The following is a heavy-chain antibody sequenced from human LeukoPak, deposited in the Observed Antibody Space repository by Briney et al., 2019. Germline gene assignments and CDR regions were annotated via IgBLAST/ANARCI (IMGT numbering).Heavy chain of an antibody. CDR2: ISSSSSST. J-gene: IGHJ4*02. D-gene: IGHD3-3*01. Sequence: GGSLRLSCVASGFTFSDYYMSWIRQAPGKGLEWISYISSSSSSTNYADSVKGRFTISRDNPKNSPYLLMNSLRAEDTAMYYCARDFIRRSGEANYWGQGTLVTVSS. CDR1: GFTFSDYY. V-gene: IGHV3-11*05. CDR3: ARDFIRRSGEANY.